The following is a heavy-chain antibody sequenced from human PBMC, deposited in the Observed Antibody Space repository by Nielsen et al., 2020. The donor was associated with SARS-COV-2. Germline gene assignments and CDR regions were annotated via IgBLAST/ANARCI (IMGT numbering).Heavy chain of an antibody. CDR3: ARVGGYGLLWFGELLS. V-gene: IGHV3-11*05. J-gene: IGHJ5*02. CDR1: GFTFSDYY. Sequence: GESLKISCAASGFTFSDYYMSWIRQAPGKGLEWVSYISSSSSYTNYADSVKGRFTISRDNAKNSLYLQMNSLRAEDTAVYYCARVGGYGLLWFGELLSWGQGTLVTVSS. CDR2: ISSSSSYT. D-gene: IGHD3-10*01.